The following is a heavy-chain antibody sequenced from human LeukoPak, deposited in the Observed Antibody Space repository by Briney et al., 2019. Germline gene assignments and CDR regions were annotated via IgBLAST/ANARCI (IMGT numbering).Heavy chain of an antibody. CDR3: ARARPYYYDSSGYFYDAFDI. V-gene: IGHV1-69*06. Sequence: SVKVSCKASGGTFSSYAISWVRQAPGQGLEWMGGIIPIFGTANYAQKFQGRVTITADKSTSTAYMELSSLRSEDTAVYYCARARPYYYDSSGYFYDAFDIWGQGIMVTVSS. CDR2: IIPIFGTA. D-gene: IGHD3-22*01. CDR1: GGTFSSYA. J-gene: IGHJ3*02.